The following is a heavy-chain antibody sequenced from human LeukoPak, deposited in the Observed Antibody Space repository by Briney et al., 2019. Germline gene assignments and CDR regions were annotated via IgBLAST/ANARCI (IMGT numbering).Heavy chain of an antibody. J-gene: IGHJ3*02. Sequence: SGGSLRLSCAASGFTVSNYDLHWVRQGTGKGLEWVSGISTAGDPYYPGSVKGRFTISRENAKKSLYLQMNSLRDGDTAVYYCARGIRAGVWAFDIWGQGTMVTVSS. CDR1: GFTVSNYD. D-gene: IGHD3-10*01. CDR2: ISTAGDP. CDR3: ARGIRAGVWAFDI. V-gene: IGHV3-13*04.